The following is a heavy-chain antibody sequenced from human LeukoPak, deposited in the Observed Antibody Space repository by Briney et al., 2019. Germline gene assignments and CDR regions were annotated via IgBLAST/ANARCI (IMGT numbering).Heavy chain of an antibody. J-gene: IGHJ2*01. V-gene: IGHV3-30*18. CDR1: GFTFSTYG. D-gene: IGHD5-18*01. CDR2: ISHDGTDK. Sequence: QPGGSLRLSCAASGFTFSTYGMHWVRQAPGKGLEWVAVISHDGTDKYYADSVKGRFTISRDNSKNTLYLQMNSLRAEDTAVYYCVKRIQLWDWWYFDLWGRGTLVTVSS. CDR3: VKRIQLWDWWYFDL.